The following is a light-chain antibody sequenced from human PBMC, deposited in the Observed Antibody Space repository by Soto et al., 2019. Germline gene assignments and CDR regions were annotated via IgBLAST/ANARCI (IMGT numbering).Light chain of an antibody. CDR2: SSN. V-gene: IGKV1-12*01. Sequence: DIQMTQSPSSVPASVGDRVTITCLASQDIGVGLAWHQPKPGKAPELLSYSSNTLHSGVPSRFSGRGSGTDFTLTINSLQPEDFATYYCQQGHTFPLTFGGGTKVEIK. J-gene: IGKJ4*01. CDR1: QDIGVG. CDR3: QQGHTFPLT.